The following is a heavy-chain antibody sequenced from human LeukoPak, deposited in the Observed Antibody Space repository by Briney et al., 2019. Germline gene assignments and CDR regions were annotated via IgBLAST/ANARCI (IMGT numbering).Heavy chain of an antibody. J-gene: IGHJ4*02. CDR2: ISSTGGTS. Sequence: GGSLRLSCAASGFTFSSFPMHWVRQVPGKGLEYVSAISSTGGTSYYADSVKDGFTISRDNSKNTLYLQMGSLRAEDMAVYYCARVMSGSGSKYFDYWGQGTLVTVSS. D-gene: IGHD3-10*01. V-gene: IGHV3-64*02. CDR1: GFTFSSFP. CDR3: ARVMSGSGSKYFDY.